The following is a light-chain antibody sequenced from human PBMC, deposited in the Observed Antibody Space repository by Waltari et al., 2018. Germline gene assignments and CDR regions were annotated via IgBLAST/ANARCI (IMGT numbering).Light chain of an antibody. J-gene: IGKJ4*01. V-gene: IGKV3-11*01. CDR3: LQRYNWPT. Sequence: EIVLTQSPATLSLSPGERATLSCRASRSVSSSLAWYQQKPGQAPRLRIYGASNRATGIPARFSGSGSGTDFTLTISSLEPEDFAVYYCLQRYNWPTFGGGTKVEIK. CDR2: GAS. CDR1: RSVSSS.